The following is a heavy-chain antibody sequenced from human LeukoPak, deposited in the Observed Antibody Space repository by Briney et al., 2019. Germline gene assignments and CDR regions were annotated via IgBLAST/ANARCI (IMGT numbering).Heavy chain of an antibody. Sequence: SETLSLTCAVSGVSISSGGYSWSWIRQPPGKGLEWIGYIYHSGSTYYNPSLKSRVTISVDRSKNQFSLKLSSVTAADTAVYYCASGGYSYGFDYWGQGTLVTVSS. J-gene: IGHJ4*02. V-gene: IGHV4-30-2*01. D-gene: IGHD5-18*01. CDR1: GVSISSGGYS. CDR3: ASGGYSYGFDY. CDR2: IYHSGST.